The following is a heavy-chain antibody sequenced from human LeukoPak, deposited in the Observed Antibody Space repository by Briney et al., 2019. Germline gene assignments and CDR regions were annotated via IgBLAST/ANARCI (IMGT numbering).Heavy chain of an antibody. CDR1: GFTFSGYS. J-gene: IGHJ4*02. V-gene: IGHV3-48*02. D-gene: IGHD1-1*01. Sequence: GGSLRLSCAASGFTFSGYSMNWVRQAPGQGLEWISYILSSNTIYYADSVKGRFTISRDNAKNPLYLQMNSLRDEDTAVYYCVRDYNYALDYWGQGTLVTVSS. CDR3: VRDYNYALDY. CDR2: ILSSNTI.